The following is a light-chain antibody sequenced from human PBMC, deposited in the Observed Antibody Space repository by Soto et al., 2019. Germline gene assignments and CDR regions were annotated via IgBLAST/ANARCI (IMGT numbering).Light chain of an antibody. J-gene: IGKJ2*01. CDR2: NAS. V-gene: IGKV1-5*03. CDR1: QSISTW. Sequence: DIQMTQSPSTLSSSVGDRVTITCRASQSISTWLAWYQQKPGKAPKFLIYNASTFERGVPSRFSGSGSGKEFTLTISSLRPEDSATYSCQHYNSFPYTFGQGTKLEIK. CDR3: QHYNSFPYT.